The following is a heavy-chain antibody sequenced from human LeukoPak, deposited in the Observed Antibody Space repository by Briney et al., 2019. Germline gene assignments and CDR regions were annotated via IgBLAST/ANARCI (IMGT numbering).Heavy chain of an antibody. J-gene: IGHJ4*02. CDR2: INSDGSST. Sequence: GGSLRLSCAASGFTFSSYWMNWVRQAPGKGLVWVSRINSDGSSTSYADSVKGRFTISRDNAKNTLYLQMNSLKTEDTAVYYCTAQRSRITMVRGVIRSDHWGQGTLVTVSS. D-gene: IGHD3-10*01. CDR3: TAQRSRITMVRGVIRSDH. V-gene: IGHV3-74*01. CDR1: GFTFSSYW.